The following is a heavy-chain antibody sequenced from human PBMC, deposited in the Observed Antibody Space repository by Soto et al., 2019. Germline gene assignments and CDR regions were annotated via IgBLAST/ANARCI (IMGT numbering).Heavy chain of an antibody. CDR3: ARGTVMDV. J-gene: IGHJ6*02. CDR2: IYHSGST. V-gene: IGHV4-38-2*01. CDR1: GYSISSGYD. Sequence: PSETLSLTCAVSGYSISSGYDWGWIRQPPGKGLEWIGSIYHSGSTYYNPSLKSRVTISVDTSKNQFSLKLSSVTAADTAVYYCARGTVMDVWGQGTTVTVSS. D-gene: IGHD4-17*01.